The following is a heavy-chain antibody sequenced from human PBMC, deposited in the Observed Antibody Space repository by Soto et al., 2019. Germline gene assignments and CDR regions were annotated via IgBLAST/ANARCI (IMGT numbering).Heavy chain of an antibody. CDR3: ASRKTGTTYGWFDP. Sequence: SVKVSCKASGGTFSSYAISWVRQAPGQGLEWMGGIIPIFGTANYAQKFQGRVTITADESTSTAYMELSSLRSEDTAVYYCASRKTGTTYGWFDPWGQGTMVTVSS. V-gene: IGHV1-69*13. J-gene: IGHJ5*02. CDR1: GGTFSSYA. CDR2: IIPIFGTA. D-gene: IGHD1-1*01.